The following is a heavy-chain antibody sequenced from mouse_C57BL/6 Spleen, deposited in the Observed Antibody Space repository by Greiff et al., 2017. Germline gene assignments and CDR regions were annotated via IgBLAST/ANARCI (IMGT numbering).Heavy chain of an antibody. D-gene: IGHD1-1*01. J-gene: IGHJ2*01. V-gene: IGHV1-53*01. Sequence: QVQLQQPGTELVKPGASVKLSCKASGYTFTSYWMHWVKQRPGQGLEWIGNIIPSNGGTNYNEKVKSKATLTVDNSSSTAYMQLSSLTSEDSAVYYCARIYYGSSYGYWGQGTTLTVSS. CDR3: ARIYYGSSYGY. CDR1: GYTFTSYW. CDR2: IIPSNGGT.